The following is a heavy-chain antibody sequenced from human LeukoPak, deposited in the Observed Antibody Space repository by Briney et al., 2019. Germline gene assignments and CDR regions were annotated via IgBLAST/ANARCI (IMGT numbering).Heavy chain of an antibody. CDR2: ISSSSSTI. Sequence: GGSLRLSCAASGFTFSSYSMNWVRQAPGKGLEWVSYISSSSSTICYADSVKGRFTISRDNAKNSLYLQMNSLRAEDTAVYYCARDRSSGYYGSFDYWGQGTLVTVSS. CDR1: GFTFSSYS. J-gene: IGHJ4*02. CDR3: ARDRSSGYYGSFDY. V-gene: IGHV3-48*01. D-gene: IGHD3-10*01.